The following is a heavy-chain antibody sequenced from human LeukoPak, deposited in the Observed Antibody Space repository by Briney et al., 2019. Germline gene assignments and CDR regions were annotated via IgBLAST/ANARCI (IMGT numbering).Heavy chain of an antibody. D-gene: IGHD3-10*01. J-gene: IGHJ4*02. CDR1: GFTFSSYE. CDR2: ISSSGSTI. Sequence: PGGSLRLSCAASGFTFSSYEMNWVRQAPGKGLEWVSYISSSGSTIYYADSVKGRFTISRDNAKNSLYLQMNSLRAEDTAVYYCSSNHYYAPSFDYWGQGTLVTVSS. V-gene: IGHV3-48*03. CDR3: SSNHYYAPSFDY.